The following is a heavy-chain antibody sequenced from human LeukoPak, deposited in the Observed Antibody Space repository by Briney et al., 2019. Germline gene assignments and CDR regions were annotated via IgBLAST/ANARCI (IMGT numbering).Heavy chain of an antibody. J-gene: IGHJ4*02. Sequence: PGGSLRLSCAASGFTFSSYAMHWVRQAPGKGLEWVAVISYDGSNKYYADSVKGRFTISRDNAKNSLYLQMNSLRAEDTAVYYCARITVVRAFDYWGQGTLVTVSS. D-gene: IGHD4-23*01. CDR1: GFTFSSYA. CDR3: ARITVVRAFDY. CDR2: ISYDGSNK. V-gene: IGHV3-30-3*01.